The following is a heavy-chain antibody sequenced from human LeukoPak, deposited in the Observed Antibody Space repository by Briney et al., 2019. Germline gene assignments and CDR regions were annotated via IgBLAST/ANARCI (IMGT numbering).Heavy chain of an antibody. Sequence: PGGSLRLSCVVSGFTVSSNHMSWVRQAPGKGLEWVSVIYRGGSTNYADSVKGRFTISRDYSKNTLYRQMSSLRAEDTAVYYCARGGELPSAFDYWGQGTLVTVSS. CDR1: GFTVSSNH. D-gene: IGHD1-26*01. J-gene: IGHJ4*02. V-gene: IGHV3-53*01. CDR2: IYRGGST. CDR3: ARGGELPSAFDY.